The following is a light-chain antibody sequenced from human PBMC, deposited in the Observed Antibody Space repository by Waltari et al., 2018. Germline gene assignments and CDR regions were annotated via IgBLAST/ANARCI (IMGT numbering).Light chain of an antibody. CDR1: QSVSSSY. V-gene: IGKV3-20*01. Sequence: EIVLTPSPGPLSLSPGERATLSCRASQSVSSSYLAWYQQKPGQAPRLLIYGASSRATGIPDRFSGSGSGTDFTLTISRLEPEDFAVYYCQQYGSSPPHTFGGGTKVEIK. CDR3: QQYGSSPPHT. J-gene: IGKJ4*01. CDR2: GAS.